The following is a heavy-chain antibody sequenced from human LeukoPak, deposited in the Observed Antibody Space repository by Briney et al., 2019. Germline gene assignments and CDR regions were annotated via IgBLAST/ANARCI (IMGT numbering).Heavy chain of an antibody. CDR2: IYSGGNT. CDR3: AKVTMVRGVIFDY. Sequence: GGSLRLSCAASGFTVSSNYMSWVRQAPGKGLEWVSVIYSGGNTYYADSVKGRFTISRDNSKNTLYLQMNSLRAEDTAVYYCAKVTMVRGVIFDYWGQGTLVTVSS. D-gene: IGHD3-10*01. CDR1: GFTVSSNY. V-gene: IGHV3-53*01. J-gene: IGHJ4*02.